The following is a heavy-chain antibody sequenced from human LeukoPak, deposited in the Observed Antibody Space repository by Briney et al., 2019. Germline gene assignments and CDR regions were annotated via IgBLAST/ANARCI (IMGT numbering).Heavy chain of an antibody. Sequence: GGSLRLSCAASGLAFSAYKMHWVRQAPRKGLVWVSRISTDGYTTDYADFVQGRFTASRDNTKNTWSLEMNSLRAEDTAVYYCARGNIYPDYWGQGTLVTVSS. D-gene: IGHD2/OR15-2a*01. J-gene: IGHJ4*02. V-gene: IGHV3-74*01. CDR1: GLAFSAYK. CDR3: ARGNIYPDY. CDR2: ISTDGYTT.